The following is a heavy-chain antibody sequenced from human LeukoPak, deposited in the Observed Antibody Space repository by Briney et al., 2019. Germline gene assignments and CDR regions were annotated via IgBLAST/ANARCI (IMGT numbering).Heavy chain of an antibody. Sequence: PGGSLRLSCAASGFTFSSYAMSWVRQAPGKGLEWVSGISGSGGSTNYEDSVKGRFTISRDNSKNTLYLQMNSLRAEDTAVYYCAKDGSKLYYYGSGSYPTLIDYWGQGTLVTVSS. J-gene: IGHJ4*02. CDR1: GFTFSSYA. CDR2: ISGSGGST. V-gene: IGHV3-23*01. CDR3: AKDGSKLYYYGSGSYPTLIDY. D-gene: IGHD3-10*01.